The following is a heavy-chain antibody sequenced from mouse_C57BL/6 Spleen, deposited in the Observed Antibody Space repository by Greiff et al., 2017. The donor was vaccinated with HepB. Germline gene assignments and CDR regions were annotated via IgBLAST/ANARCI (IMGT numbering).Heavy chain of an antibody. J-gene: IGHJ1*03. CDR1: GFTFSSYA. Sequence: VQLKESGGGLVKPGGSLKLSCAASGFTFSSYAMSWVRQTPEKRLEWVATISDGGSYTYYPDNVKGRFTISRDNAKNNLYLQMSHLKSEDTAMYYCARDLGTGDWYFDVWGTGTTVTVSS. V-gene: IGHV5-4*01. D-gene: IGHD3-3*01. CDR2: ISDGGSYT. CDR3: ARDLGTGDWYFDV.